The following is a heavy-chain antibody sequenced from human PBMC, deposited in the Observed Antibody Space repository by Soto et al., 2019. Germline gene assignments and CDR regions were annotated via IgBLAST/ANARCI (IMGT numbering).Heavy chain of an antibody. D-gene: IGHD4-17*01. V-gene: IGHV5-51*01. Sequence: GQSLKISCKGSGYSFTSYWIAWVRQMPGKGLECMGIISPGDSDTRYNPSFQGQVTISADKSISTAYLQWSSLKASDTAMYYCARSYCYYGYWGQGTLVTLST. CDR2: ISPGDSDT. CDR1: GYSFTSYW. J-gene: IGHJ4*02. CDR3: ARSYCYYGY.